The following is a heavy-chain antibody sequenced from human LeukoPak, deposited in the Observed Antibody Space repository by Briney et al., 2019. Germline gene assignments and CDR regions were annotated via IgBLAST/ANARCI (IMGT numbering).Heavy chain of an antibody. CDR1: GGSFSGYY. CDR2: IYYSGST. J-gene: IGHJ3*02. Sequence: SETLSLTCAVYGGSFSGYYWSWIRQPPGKGLEWIGSIYYSGSTYYNPSLKSRVTISVDTSKNQFSLKLSSVTAADTAVYYCASPSRSDAFDIWDQGTMVTVSS. CDR3: ASPSRSDAFDI. V-gene: IGHV4-34*01.